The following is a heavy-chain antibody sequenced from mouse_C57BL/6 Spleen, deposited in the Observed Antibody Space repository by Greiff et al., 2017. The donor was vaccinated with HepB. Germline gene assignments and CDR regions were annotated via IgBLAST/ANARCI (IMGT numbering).Heavy chain of an antibody. V-gene: IGHV1-69*01. J-gene: IGHJ2*01. D-gene: IGHD3-3*01. CDR2: IDPSDSYT. Sequence: QVQLQQPGAELVMPGASVKLSCKASGYTFTSYWMHWVKQRPGQGLEWIGEIDPSDSYTNYNQKFKGKSTLTVDKSSSTAYMQLSSLTSEDSAVCYCARPGTAHYFDYWGQGTTLTVSS. CDR1: GYTFTSYW. CDR3: ARPGTAHYFDY.